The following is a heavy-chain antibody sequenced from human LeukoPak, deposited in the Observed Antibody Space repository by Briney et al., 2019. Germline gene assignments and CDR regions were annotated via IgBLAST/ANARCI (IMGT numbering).Heavy chain of an antibody. D-gene: IGHD3-22*01. CDR2: INHSGST. V-gene: IGHV4-34*01. CDR3: ARAMIVKTFDY. J-gene: IGHJ4*02. Sequence: SETLSLTCAVYGVSFSGYYWSWIRQPPGKGLEWIGEINHSGSTNYNPSLKSRVTISVDTSKNQFSLKLSSVTAADTAVYYCARAMIVKTFDYWGQGTLVTVSS. CDR1: GVSFSGYY.